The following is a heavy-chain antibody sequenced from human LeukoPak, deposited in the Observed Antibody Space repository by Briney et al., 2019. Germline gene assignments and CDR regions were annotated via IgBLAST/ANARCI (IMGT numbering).Heavy chain of an antibody. D-gene: IGHD4/OR15-4a*01. J-gene: IGHJ4*02. CDR1: GFTFSSYA. V-gene: IGHV3-23*01. CDR2: ISGSGGST. CDR3: AKGTILGRYPGYFDY. Sequence: GGSLRLSCAASGFTFSSYAMSWVRQAPGEGLEWVSAISGSGGSTYYADSVKGRFTISRDNSKNTLYLQMNSLRAEDTAVYYCAKGTILGRYPGYFDYWGQGTLVTVSS.